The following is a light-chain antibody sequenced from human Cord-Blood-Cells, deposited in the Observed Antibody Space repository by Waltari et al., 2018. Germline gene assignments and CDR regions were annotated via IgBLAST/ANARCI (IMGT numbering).Light chain of an antibody. CDR3: SSYAGSNNLV. CDR2: QVS. Sequence: QSALTQPPSASGSPGQSVTISCTGTSSDVGGYNYVSWYQQHPGKAPKLMIYQVSKRPSGVPVSYSGSTSGTTASLSVSGLQAEDEADYYCSSYAGSNNLVFGGGTKLTVL. V-gene: IGLV2-8*01. J-gene: IGLJ2*01. CDR1: SSDVGGYNY.